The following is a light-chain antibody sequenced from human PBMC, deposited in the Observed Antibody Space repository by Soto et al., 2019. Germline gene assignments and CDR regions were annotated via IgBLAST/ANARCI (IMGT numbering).Light chain of an antibody. J-gene: IGKJ4*01. CDR1: QSVRSY. Sequence: DLQMTRSPSSLSASVGYSVPITCRASQSVRSYLAWYHQKPGKAPKLLIYGASTLQSGVPSRFSGSGSGTDFTLTIGSLQPEDFGTYYCQQLISYPLTFGGGTKV. CDR2: GAS. V-gene: IGKV1-9*01. CDR3: QQLISYPLT.